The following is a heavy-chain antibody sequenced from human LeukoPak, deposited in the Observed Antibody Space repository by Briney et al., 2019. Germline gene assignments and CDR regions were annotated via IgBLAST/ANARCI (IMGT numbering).Heavy chain of an antibody. CDR2: IYPGDSDT. J-gene: IGHJ4*02. D-gene: IGHD3-22*01. Sequence: GESLKISCKGSGYSFTTYWIGWVRQMPGKGLEWMGIIYPGDSDTRYSPSFQGQVTISADKPITTAYLQWSSLKASDTAMYYCARALYYYDSSGYYLDYWGQGTLVTVSS. V-gene: IGHV5-51*04. CDR1: GYSFTTYW. CDR3: ARALYYYDSSGYYLDY.